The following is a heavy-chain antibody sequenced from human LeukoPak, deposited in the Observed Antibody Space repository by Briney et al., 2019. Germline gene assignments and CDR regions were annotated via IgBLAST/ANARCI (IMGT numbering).Heavy chain of an antibody. J-gene: IGHJ4*02. CDR1: GFTFSGYG. Sequence: GGSLRLSCAMSGFTFSGYGMHWVRQAPGKGLEWVTVIWSDGSNKYYADSVKGRFTISRDNSKNTLYLQMNSLRAEDTAVYYCARGYYAGRGHHFQYWGQGTLVTVSS. V-gene: IGHV3-33*01. D-gene: IGHD3-22*01. CDR2: IWSDGSNK. CDR3: ARGYYAGRGHHFQY.